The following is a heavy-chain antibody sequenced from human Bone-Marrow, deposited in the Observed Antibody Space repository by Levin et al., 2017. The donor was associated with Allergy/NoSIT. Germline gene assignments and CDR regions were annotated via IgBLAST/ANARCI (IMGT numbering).Heavy chain of an antibody. D-gene: IGHD2-21*02. J-gene: IGHJ4*02. CDR1: GFTFSHAW. CDR2: IKNKVEGGTI. V-gene: IGHV3-15*01. CDR3: TTDRSLTHRKFDY. Sequence: GESLKISCAASGFTFSHAWMSWVRQAPGKGLEWVGRIKNKVEGGTIDYAAPVKGRFTISRDDSKDTLYLQMDSLKTEDTAVYYCTTDRSLTHRKFDYWGQGTLVIVSS.